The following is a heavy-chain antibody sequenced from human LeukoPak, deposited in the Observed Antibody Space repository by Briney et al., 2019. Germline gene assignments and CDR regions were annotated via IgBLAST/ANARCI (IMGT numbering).Heavy chain of an antibody. CDR3: AKDPTHYRVWDYYETIGLSY. V-gene: IGHV3-30*02. CDR2: IRYDGSNK. J-gene: IGHJ4*02. Sequence: GGSLRLSCAASEFTFNSYWMSWVRQAPGKGLEWVAFIRYDGSNKYYADSVKGRFTISRDNSKNTLNLQMNSLRAEDTAVYYCAKDPTHYRVWDYYETIGLSYWGQGTLVTVSS. D-gene: IGHD3-22*01. CDR1: EFTFNSYW.